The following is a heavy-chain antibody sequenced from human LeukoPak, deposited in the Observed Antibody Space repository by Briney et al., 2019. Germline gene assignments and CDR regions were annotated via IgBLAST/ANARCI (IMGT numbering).Heavy chain of an antibody. Sequence: PGGSLRPSCAASGFTFTNAWMSWVRQAPGKGLEWVGRTKSKGDGETIDNAAPVKGRFTMSRDDSKATLYLQMNSLKAEDTAVYYCTTDLGLTMIRGVIVYWGQGALVTVSS. V-gene: IGHV3-15*01. J-gene: IGHJ4*02. CDR1: GFTFTNAW. D-gene: IGHD3-10*01. CDR3: TTDLGLTMIRGVIVY. CDR2: TKSKGDGETI.